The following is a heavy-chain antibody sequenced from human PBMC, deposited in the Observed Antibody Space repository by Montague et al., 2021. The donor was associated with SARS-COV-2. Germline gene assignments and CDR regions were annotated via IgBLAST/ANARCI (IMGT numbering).Heavy chain of an antibody. V-gene: IGHV4-61*09. CDR1: GGSISSGYFY. J-gene: IGHJ4*02. CDR3: ASVYTVTYYFDY. CDR2: IYSSGNT. D-gene: IGHD4-17*01. Sequence: TLSLTCTVSGGSISSGYFYWSWIRQPPGQGLEWIGHIYSSGNTNYNPSLKSRVTISEDTSKNQFSLKLMSVTAADTAVYYCASVYTVTYYFDYWGQGTLVTVSS.